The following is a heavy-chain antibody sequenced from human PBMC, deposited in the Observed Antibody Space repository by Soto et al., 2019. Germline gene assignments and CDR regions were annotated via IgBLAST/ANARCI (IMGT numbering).Heavy chain of an antibody. CDR3: ARVRVIAAAGTVLTGYYFDY. Sequence: SETLSLTCTVSGGSISSGGYYWSWIRQHPGKGLEWIGYIYYSGSTNYNPSLKSRVTISVDTSKNQFSLKLSSVTAADTAVYYCARVRVIAAAGTVLTGYYFDYWGQGTLVTVSS. J-gene: IGHJ4*02. CDR2: IYYSGST. CDR1: GGSISSGGYY. V-gene: IGHV4-61*08. D-gene: IGHD6-13*01.